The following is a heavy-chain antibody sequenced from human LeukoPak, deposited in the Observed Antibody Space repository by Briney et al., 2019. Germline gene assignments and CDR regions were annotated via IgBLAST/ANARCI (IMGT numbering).Heavy chain of an antibody. J-gene: IGHJ4*02. D-gene: IGHD1-26*01. V-gene: IGHV4-39*07. Sequence: TSETLSLTCTVSGASFSNDYHWGWIRHSPGKGLEWIGTMGYGGRPYFSPSLKSRVSLSIDMSRTYFSLILKSVSAADTAVYYCARTKGRAVGQTAFQYWGQGTLVTVSA. CDR3: ARTKGRAVGQTAFQY. CDR1: GASFSNDYH. CDR2: MGYGGRP.